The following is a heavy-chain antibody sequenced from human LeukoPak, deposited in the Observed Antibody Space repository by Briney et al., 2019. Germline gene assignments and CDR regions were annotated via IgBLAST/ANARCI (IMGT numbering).Heavy chain of an antibody. CDR2: IYYSGST. V-gene: IGHV4-59*01. CDR1: GGSISNYF. CDR3: ARGAYGSGSTNWFDP. D-gene: IGHD3-10*01. Sequence: SETLSLTCTVSGGSISNYFWSWIRQPPGKGPEWIGYIYYSGSTNYNPSLKSRVTISIDTSKNQFSLKLSSVTAADTAVYYCARGAYGSGSTNWFDPWGQGTLVTVSS. J-gene: IGHJ5*02.